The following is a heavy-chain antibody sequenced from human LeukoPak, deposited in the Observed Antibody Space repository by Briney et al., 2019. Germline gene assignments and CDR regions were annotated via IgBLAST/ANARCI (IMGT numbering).Heavy chain of an antibody. Sequence: GGSLRLSCAASGFTFRNYVIHWVRQAPGKGLEWVAVTSSDLNVKLYADSVKGRFSISRDNSRSTLYLQMNSLRPEDTAIYYCARQGYYGSGSPPSLYFDYWGQGTLVTVSS. D-gene: IGHD3-10*01. J-gene: IGHJ4*02. CDR2: TSSDLNVK. CDR3: ARQGYYGSGSPPSLYFDY. V-gene: IGHV3-30-3*01. CDR1: GFTFRNYV.